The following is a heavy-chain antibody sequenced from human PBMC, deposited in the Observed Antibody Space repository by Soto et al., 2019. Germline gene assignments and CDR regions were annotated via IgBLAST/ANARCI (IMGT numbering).Heavy chain of an antibody. CDR3: GRPLYSSGSGGPDDAFDI. J-gene: IGHJ3*02. Sequence: SESLSLTCAVYGGSFSGYYWSWIRQPPGKGLEWIGEINHSGSTNYNPSLKSRVTISVDTSKNQFSLKLSSVTAADTAVYYCGRPLYSSGSGGPDDAFDIWGQGTMVTVSS. CDR1: GGSFSGYY. CDR2: INHSGST. V-gene: IGHV4-34*01. D-gene: IGHD6-25*01.